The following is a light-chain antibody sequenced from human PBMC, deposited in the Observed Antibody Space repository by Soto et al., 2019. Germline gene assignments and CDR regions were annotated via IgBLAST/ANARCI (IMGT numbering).Light chain of an antibody. J-gene: IGLJ3*02. CDR1: SSDLNAFDY. V-gene: IGLV2-14*01. CDR2: EVS. CDR3: CAYAGVGTWV. Sequence: QSALTQPASLSGSPGQSITISCTGTSSDLNAFDYVSWYQHHPGKAPKLVIYEVSSRPSGISSRFSGSKSGNTASLTISGLQPEDEADYYCCAYAGVGTWVFGGGTKLTVL.